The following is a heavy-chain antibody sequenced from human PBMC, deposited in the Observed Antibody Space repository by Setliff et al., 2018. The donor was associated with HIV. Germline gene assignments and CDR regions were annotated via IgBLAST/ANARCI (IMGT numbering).Heavy chain of an antibody. J-gene: IGHJ4*02. Sequence: SETLSLTCTVSGGSISSSSYYWGWIRQPPGKGLEWLGSIYHSGSTYYNPSLKSRVTISIDTSKNQFSLKLSSVTAADTAVYFCARGTAPRRGTNYGGNYPLDHWGQGTLATVSS. CDR2: IYHSGST. D-gene: IGHD4-17*01. V-gene: IGHV4-39*07. CDR3: ARGTAPRRGTNYGGNYPLDH. CDR1: GGSISSSSYY.